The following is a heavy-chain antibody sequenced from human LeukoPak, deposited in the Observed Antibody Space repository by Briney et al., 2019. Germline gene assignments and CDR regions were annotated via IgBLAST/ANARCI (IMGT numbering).Heavy chain of an antibody. CDR2: IYHSGST. D-gene: IGHD1-26*01. CDR3: ARGNPIVGATLPVDY. Sequence: PSETLSLTFTVSGYSISSGYYWGWIRQPPGKGLEWIGSIYHSGSTYYNPSLKSRVTISVDTSKNQFSLKLSPVTAADTAVYYCARGNPIVGATLPVDYWGQGTLVTVSS. J-gene: IGHJ4*02. V-gene: IGHV4-38-2*02. CDR1: GYSISSGYY.